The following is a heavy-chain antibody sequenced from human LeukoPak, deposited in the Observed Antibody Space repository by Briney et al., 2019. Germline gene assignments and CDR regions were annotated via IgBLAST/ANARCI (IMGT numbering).Heavy chain of an antibody. CDR1: GFTFSTYA. Sequence: GGSLRLSCAASGFTFSTYAMSWVRQAPGKGLEWVSTISGDGGTTYYADSVKGRFTISRDNSKNTLYLQMNSLRAEDTAVYYCARGVVWDNYGYDYWGQGTLVTVSS. CDR3: ARGVVWDNYGYDY. V-gene: IGHV3-23*01. D-gene: IGHD5-18*01. J-gene: IGHJ4*02. CDR2: ISGDGGTT.